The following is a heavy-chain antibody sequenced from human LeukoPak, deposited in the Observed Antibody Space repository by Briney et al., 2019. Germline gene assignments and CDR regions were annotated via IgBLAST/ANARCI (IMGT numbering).Heavy chain of an antibody. CDR3: ARVVVTAILRYFDC. Sequence: GGSLRLSCAASGFTFSSYWMHWVRQAPGKGLVWVSRINSDGSSTSYADSVKGRFTISRDNAKNSLYLQMNSLRAEDTAVYYCARVVVTAILRYFDCWGQGTLVTVSS. CDR2: INSDGSST. J-gene: IGHJ4*02. CDR1: GFTFSSYW. D-gene: IGHD2-21*02. V-gene: IGHV3-74*01.